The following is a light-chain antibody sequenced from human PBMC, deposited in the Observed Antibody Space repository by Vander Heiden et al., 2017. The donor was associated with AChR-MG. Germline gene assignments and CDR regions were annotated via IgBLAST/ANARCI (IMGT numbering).Light chain of an antibody. J-gene: IGLJ3*02. V-gene: IGLV2-8*01. CDR2: DVT. CDR3: SSYAGSNNVV. Sequence: SALTQPPSASGSPGQSVTISCTGTSSDIGDYNYVSWYQHHPGKAPKLMIYDVTKRPSGVPDRFSGSKSGNTASLTVSGLQAEDEADYYCSSYAGSNNVVFGGGTKLTVL. CDR1: SSDIGDYNY.